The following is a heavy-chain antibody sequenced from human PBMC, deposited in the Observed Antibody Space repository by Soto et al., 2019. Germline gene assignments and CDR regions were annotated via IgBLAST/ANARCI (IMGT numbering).Heavy chain of an antibody. Sequence: ETLSLTCAVYGGSLSGYYWSWIRQPPGKGLEWIGEINHSGSTNYNPSLKSRVTISVDTSKNQFSLKLSSVTAADTAVYYCARGVYRYGSGSMFDYWGQGTLVTVSS. CDR3: ARGVYRYGSGSMFDY. V-gene: IGHV4-34*01. CDR2: INHSGST. D-gene: IGHD3-10*01. CDR1: GGSLSGYY. J-gene: IGHJ4*02.